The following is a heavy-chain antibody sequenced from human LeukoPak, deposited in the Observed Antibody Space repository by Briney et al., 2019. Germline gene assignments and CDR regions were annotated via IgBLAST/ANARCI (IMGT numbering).Heavy chain of an antibody. V-gene: IGHV3-30-3*01. Sequence: GGSLRLSCAASGFTFSSYAMHWVRQAPGKGLEWVAVISYDGSNKYYADSVKGRFTISRDNSKNTLYLQMNSLRAEDTAVYYCARVPTLGDYYYGMDVWGQGTTVTVSS. D-gene: IGHD4-17*01. CDR2: ISYDGSNK. J-gene: IGHJ6*02. CDR3: ARVPTLGDYYYGMDV. CDR1: GFTFSSYA.